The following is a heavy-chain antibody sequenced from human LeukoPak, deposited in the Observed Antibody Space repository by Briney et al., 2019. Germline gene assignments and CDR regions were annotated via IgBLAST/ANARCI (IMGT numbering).Heavy chain of an antibody. D-gene: IGHD1-26*01. V-gene: IGHV4-61*02. Sequence: SETLSLTCSVSGGSISTYNYCWSWLRQPAGKRLEWIGRIYGTGRTDYNPSLKSRVTMSVDRSKSQFSLNLSSMTAADTAVYYCARYSGIYSYFDYWGQGTLVTVSS. CDR1: GGSISTYNYC. CDR3: ARYSGIYSYFDY. CDR2: IYGTGRT. J-gene: IGHJ4*02.